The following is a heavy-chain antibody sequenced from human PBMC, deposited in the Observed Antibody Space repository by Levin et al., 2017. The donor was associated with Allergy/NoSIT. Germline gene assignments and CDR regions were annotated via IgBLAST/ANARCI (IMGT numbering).Heavy chain of an antibody. J-gene: IGHJ4*02. CDR2: ISWNSGSI. CDR1: GFTFDDYA. V-gene: IGHV3-9*01. D-gene: IGHD3-22*01. Sequence: PGGSLRLSCAASGFTFDDYAMHWVRQAPGKGLEWVSGISWNSGSIGYADSVKGRFTISRDNAKNSLYLQMNSLRAEDTALYYCAKDYYYDSSGYLRSYYFDYWGQGTLVTVSS. CDR3: AKDYYYDSSGYLRSYYFDY.